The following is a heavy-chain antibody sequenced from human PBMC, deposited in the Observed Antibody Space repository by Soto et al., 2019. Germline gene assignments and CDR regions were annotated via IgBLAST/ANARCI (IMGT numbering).Heavy chain of an antibody. V-gene: IGHV1-18*01. CDR1: GYTFTSYG. Sequence: QVQLVQSGAEVKKPGASVKVSCKASGYTFTSYGISWVRQAPGQRLEWMGWISAYNGNTNYAQKLQGRVTMTTDTSTSTAYMVLRSLRSDDTAVYYCARDEQCLVLGGAFDIWGQGTMVTVSS. J-gene: IGHJ3*02. CDR3: ARDEQCLVLGGAFDI. CDR2: ISAYNGNT. D-gene: IGHD6-19*01.